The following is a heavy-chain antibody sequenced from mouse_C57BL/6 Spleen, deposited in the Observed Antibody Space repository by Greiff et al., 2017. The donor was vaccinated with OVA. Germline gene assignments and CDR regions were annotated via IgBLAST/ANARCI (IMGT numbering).Heavy chain of an antibody. J-gene: IGHJ4*01. CDR3: ARASYSNYGSAMDY. CDR1: GYSITSGYD. CDR2: ISYSGST. D-gene: IGHD2-5*01. V-gene: IGHV3-1*01. Sequence: EVHLVESGPGMVKPSQSLSLTCTVTGYSITSGYDWHWIRHFPGNKLEWMGYISYSGSTNYNPSLKSRISITHDTSKNHFFLKLNSVTTEDTATYYCARASYSNYGSAMDYWGQGTSVTVSS.